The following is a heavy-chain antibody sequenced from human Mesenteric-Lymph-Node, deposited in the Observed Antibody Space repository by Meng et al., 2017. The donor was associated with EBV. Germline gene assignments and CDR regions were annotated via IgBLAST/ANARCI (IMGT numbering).Heavy chain of an antibody. J-gene: IGHJ2*01. D-gene: IGHD3-9*01. CDR3: ARVYDIGGYCDL. CDR1: GVSISNSGYY. Sequence: QVQLQESGPGLVKPSETLSLTCPVSGVSISNSGYYWGWIRQPPGSGLEWIGSIYYSGSTYYNPSLKSRATTLVDTSKNQFSLKLDSMTAADTAVYYCARVYDIGGYCDLWGRGTLVTVSA. V-gene: IGHV4-39*07. CDR2: IYYSGST.